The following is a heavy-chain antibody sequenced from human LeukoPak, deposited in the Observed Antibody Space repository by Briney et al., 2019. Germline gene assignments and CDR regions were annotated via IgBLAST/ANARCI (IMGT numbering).Heavy chain of an antibody. J-gene: IGHJ6*03. D-gene: IGHD3-3*01. CDR3: ARGSYGRQLYRNYYYYYMDV. CDR2: IYYSGST. CDR1: GGSIISSGYY. V-gene: IGHV4-39*07. Sequence: SETLSLTCTVSGGSIISSGYYWGWIRQPPGKGLEWIGSIYYSGSTDDNPSLKSRVTISLDTSKNQFSLKLSSVTAADTAVYYCARGSYGRQLYRNYYYYYMDVWGKGTTVTISS.